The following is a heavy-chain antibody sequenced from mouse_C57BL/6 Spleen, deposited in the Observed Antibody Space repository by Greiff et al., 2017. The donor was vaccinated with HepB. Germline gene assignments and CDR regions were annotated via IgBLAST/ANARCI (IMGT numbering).Heavy chain of an antibody. J-gene: IGHJ2*01. CDR3: ARAGTPRSTDY. CDR1: GYTFTSYW. V-gene: IGHV1-55*01. D-gene: IGHD5-1*01. Sequence: QVQLQQPGAELVKPGASVKMSCKASGYTFTSYWITWVKQRPGQGLEWIGDIYPGSGSTNYNEKFKSKTTLTVDTSSSTAYMQLSSLTSEDSAVHYCARAGTPRSTDYWGQGTTLTVSS. CDR2: IYPGSGST.